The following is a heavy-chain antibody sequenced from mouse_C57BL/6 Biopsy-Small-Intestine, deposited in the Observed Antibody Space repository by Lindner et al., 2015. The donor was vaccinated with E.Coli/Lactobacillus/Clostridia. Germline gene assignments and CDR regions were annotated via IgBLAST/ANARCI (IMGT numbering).Heavy chain of an antibody. Sequence: VQLQESGGGLVQPKGSLKLSCAASGFSFNTYTVNWVRQAPGKGLEWVARIRSKSNNYATYYADSVKDRFTISRDDSESMLYLQMNNLKTEDTAMYYCVRQEASNWASYWYLDVWGTGTTVTVSS. CDR2: IRSKSNNYAT. CDR1: GFSFNTYT. D-gene: IGHD4-1*01. J-gene: IGHJ1*03. V-gene: IGHV10-1*01. CDR3: VRQEASNWASYWYLDV.